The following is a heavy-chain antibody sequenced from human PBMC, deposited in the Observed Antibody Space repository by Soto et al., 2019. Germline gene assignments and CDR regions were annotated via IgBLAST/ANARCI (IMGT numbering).Heavy chain of an antibody. CDR2: IYPGDSDT. J-gene: IGHJ4*02. V-gene: IGHV5-51*01. CDR1: GYNLNDYW. CDR3: ARLRGICSGGSCDSFDY. D-gene: IGHD2-15*01. Sequence: PGESLKISCKGSGYNLNDYWIGWVRQMPGKGLECMGIIYPGDSDTRYRPSFQGQVTISVDRSLSTAYLQWSSLKVSDTAMYYCARLRGICSGGSCDSFDYWGQGTVVTVSS.